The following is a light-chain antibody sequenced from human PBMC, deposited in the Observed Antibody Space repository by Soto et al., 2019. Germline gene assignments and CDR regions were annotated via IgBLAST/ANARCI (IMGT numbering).Light chain of an antibody. J-gene: IGKJ4*01. Sequence: AIQLTQSPSSLPASVGDRVTVTCRASQGISSALAWYQQKPGRAPKLLIYDASNLEGGVPSRFSGPGSETDFALTISSLQPADFATYYCQQFNNYPLTFGGGTKVEIK. CDR3: QQFNNYPLT. V-gene: IGKV1D-13*01. CDR2: DAS. CDR1: QGISSA.